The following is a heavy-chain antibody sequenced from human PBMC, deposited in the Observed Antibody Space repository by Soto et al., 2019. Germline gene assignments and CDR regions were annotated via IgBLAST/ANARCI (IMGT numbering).Heavy chain of an antibody. CDR3: TTDLSSSSVRYDY. CDR1: GFTFSNAW. V-gene: IGHV3-15*01. D-gene: IGHD3-10*01. Sequence: KTGGSLRLSCAASGFTFSNAWMNWVRQAPGRGLEWVGRIKSKTDGETTDYAAPVKGRFTISRNDSKNTLFLQMNSLKTQDTAVYYCTTDLSSSSVRYDYWGQGTLVTVSS. CDR2: IKSKTDGETT. J-gene: IGHJ4*02.